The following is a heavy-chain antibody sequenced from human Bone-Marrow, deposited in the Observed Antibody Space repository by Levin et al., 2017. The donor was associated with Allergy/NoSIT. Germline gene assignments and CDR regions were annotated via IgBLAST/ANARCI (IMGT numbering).Heavy chain of an antibody. Sequence: SQTLSLTCTVSGGSISSSSYYWGWIRQPPGKGLEWIGSIYYSGSTYYNPSLKSRVTISVDTSKNQFSLKLSSVTAADTAVYYCARGRSYYDFWSGYYEGPFYYDYGMDVWGQGTTVTVSS. J-gene: IGHJ6*02. CDR1: GGSISSSSYY. D-gene: IGHD3-3*01. CDR3: ARGRSYYDFWSGYYEGPFYYDYGMDV. V-gene: IGHV4-39*07. CDR2: IYYSGST.